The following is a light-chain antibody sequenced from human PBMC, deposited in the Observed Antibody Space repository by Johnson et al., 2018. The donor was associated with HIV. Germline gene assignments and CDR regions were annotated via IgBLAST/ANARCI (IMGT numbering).Light chain of an antibody. CDR3: GTWDSSLTLDV. CDR1: SSNIGNNY. Sequence: QSVLTQPPSVSAAPGQKVTISCSGSSSNIGNNYVSWYQQLPGTAPKLLIYENNKRPSGIPDRFSGSKSGTSATLGITGLQTGDEADYYYGTWDSSLTLDVFGTGTKVTVL. CDR2: ENN. V-gene: IGLV1-51*02. J-gene: IGLJ1*01.